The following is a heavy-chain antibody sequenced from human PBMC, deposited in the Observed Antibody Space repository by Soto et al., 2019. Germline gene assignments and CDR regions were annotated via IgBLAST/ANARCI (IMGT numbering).Heavy chain of an antibody. CDR2: IYYSGST. V-gene: IGHV4-59*08. D-gene: IGHD5-18*01. Sequence: PSGTLSLTCAVSGGSVRSYFWGWIRQPPGKGLEWIGYIYYSGSTNYNPSLKSRVTISVDTSKNQFSLKLSSVTAADTAVYYCARGGERSWIQLWSWGQGTLVTVSS. CDR1: GGSVRSYF. CDR3: ARGGERSWIQLWS. J-gene: IGHJ5*02.